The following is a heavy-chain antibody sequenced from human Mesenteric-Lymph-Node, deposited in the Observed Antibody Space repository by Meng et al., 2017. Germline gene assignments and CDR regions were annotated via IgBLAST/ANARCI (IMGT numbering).Heavy chain of an antibody. Sequence: GESLKISCAASGFTFDDYGMSWVRQAPGKGLMWVSRIKYDGTITAYADSVRGRFTISRDDAKNTLYLQMNGLRAEDTAVYYCTRSDWFDTWGQGIPVTVSS. CDR3: TRSDWFDT. CDR2: IKYDGTIT. V-gene: IGHV3-20*04. J-gene: IGHJ5*02. CDR1: GFTFDDYG.